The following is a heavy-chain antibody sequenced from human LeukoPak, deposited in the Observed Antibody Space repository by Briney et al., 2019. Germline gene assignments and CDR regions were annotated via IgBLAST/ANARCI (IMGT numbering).Heavy chain of an antibody. D-gene: IGHD2-2*01. CDR2: ISGSGGNT. CDR1: GFTFSSYA. Sequence: GGSLRLSCAASGFTFSSYAMSWVHQAPGKGLEWVSAISGSGGNTYYADSVKGRFTISRDNSKNTLYLQMNSLRAEDTAVYYCAKDVLNLPSEHFQHWGQGTLVTVSS. J-gene: IGHJ1*01. V-gene: IGHV3-23*01. CDR3: AKDVLNLPSEHFQH.